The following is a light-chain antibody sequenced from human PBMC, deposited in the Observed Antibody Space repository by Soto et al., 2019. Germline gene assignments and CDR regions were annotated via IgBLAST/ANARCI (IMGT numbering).Light chain of an antibody. CDR1: SSDVGGYNY. J-gene: IGLJ1*01. Sequence: QSVLTQPPSASGSPGQSVTISCTGTSSDVGGYNYVSWYQQHPGKAPKLMIYEVSERPSGVPDRFSGSKSSNTASLTVSGLQAEDEADYYCSSYAGSKNFVFGTGIKVTVL. CDR2: EVS. CDR3: SSYAGSKNFV. V-gene: IGLV2-8*01.